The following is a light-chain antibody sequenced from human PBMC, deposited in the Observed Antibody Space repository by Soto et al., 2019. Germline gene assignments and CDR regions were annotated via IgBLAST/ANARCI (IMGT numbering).Light chain of an antibody. V-gene: IGLV1-40*01. J-gene: IGLJ1*01. Sequence: QSVLTQPPSVSGAPGQRVTIFCTGSSSNIGAGYDVHWYQQRPGTAPKLLIFGNINRPSGVPDRFSGSKSGTSASLAITWLQAEDEGDYYCQSYDSSLSGCVFGTGTKVTVL. CDR1: SSNIGAGYD. CDR2: GNI. CDR3: QSYDSSLSGCV.